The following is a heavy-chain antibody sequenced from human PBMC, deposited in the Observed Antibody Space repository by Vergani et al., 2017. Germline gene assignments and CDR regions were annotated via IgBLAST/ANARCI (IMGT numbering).Heavy chain of an antibody. D-gene: IGHD6-19*01. CDR1: GYSISSGYS. J-gene: IGHJ5*02. CDR2: LYDSGST. Sequence: VQLLESGGGLVQPGGSLRLTCAVSGYSISSGYSWGWIRQPPGKGLEWIGSLYDSGSTVYNPSLKTRVTISVDTSKNQFSLTLTSVTAADTAVYYCASDTHSGQRADRWGQGILVTVTS. V-gene: IGHV4-38-2*01. CDR3: ASDTHSGQRADR.